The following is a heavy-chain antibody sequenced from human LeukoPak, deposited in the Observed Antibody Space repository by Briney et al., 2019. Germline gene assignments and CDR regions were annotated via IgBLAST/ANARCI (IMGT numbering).Heavy chain of an antibody. CDR1: GYIFISYW. D-gene: IGHD5-12*01. Sequence: GESLKISCKGSGYIFISYWIAWVRQMPGKGLEWMGIIHPGDSDTRYSPSFQGQVTISADKSITTAYLQWDSLKASDTAMYYCARSGYSGYETDYWGQGTLVTVSS. J-gene: IGHJ4*02. CDR2: IHPGDSDT. CDR3: ARSGYSGYETDY. V-gene: IGHV5-51*01.